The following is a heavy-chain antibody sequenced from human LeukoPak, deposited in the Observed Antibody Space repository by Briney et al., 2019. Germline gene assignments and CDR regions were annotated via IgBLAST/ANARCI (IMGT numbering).Heavy chain of an antibody. CDR3: ARVPLNYYFYMDV. V-gene: IGHV3-53*01. CDR2: IYSDNT. J-gene: IGHJ6*03. CDR1: GFTASSNS. Sequence: GGSLRLSCTVSGFTASSNSMSWVRQAPGKGLEWVSFIYSDNTHYSDSVKGRFTISRDNSKNTLYLQMNSLRAEDTAVYYCARVPLNYYFYMDVWGKGTTVTVSS.